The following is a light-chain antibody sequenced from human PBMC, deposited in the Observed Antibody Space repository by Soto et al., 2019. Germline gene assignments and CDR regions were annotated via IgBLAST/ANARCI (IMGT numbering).Light chain of an antibody. CDR1: SGHSSYA. J-gene: IGLJ2*01. CDR3: QTWGTGIHVV. V-gene: IGLV4-69*01. Sequence: QLVLTQSPSASASLGASVKLTCTLSSGHSSYAIGWHQQQPEKGPRYLMTLNSDGSHSKGDGIPDRFSGSSSGAERYLTISSLQSEDEADYYCQTWGTGIHVVFGGGTKLTVL. CDR2: LNSDGSH.